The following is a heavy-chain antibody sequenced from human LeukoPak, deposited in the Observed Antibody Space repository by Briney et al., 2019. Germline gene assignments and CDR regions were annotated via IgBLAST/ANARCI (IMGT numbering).Heavy chain of an antibody. CDR2: ISSSSSYI. CDR3: ARDRGGCFGDI. Sequence: GGSLRLSCAASGFTFSSYRMNWVRQAPGKGLEWVSSISSSSSYIYYADSVKGRFTISRDNAKNSLYLQMNSLRAEDTAVYYCARDRGGCFGDIWGQGTMVTVSS. V-gene: IGHV3-21*01. D-gene: IGHD2-8*01. CDR1: GFTFSSYR. J-gene: IGHJ3*02.